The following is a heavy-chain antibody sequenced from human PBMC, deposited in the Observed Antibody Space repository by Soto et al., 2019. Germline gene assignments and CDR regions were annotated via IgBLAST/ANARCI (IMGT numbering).Heavy chain of an antibody. Sequence: PSETLSLTCTVSGAAIDSHHWSWIRQPPGKGLEWIGQVFYSGSTNYNPSLKSRVTISINTSTKQFSLKLTSVSAADTAVYYCATYFMVPMEYFDSWGQGTLVTLSS. V-gene: IGHV4-59*11. D-gene: IGHD3-10*01. CDR1: GAAIDSHH. CDR2: VFYSGST. CDR3: ATYFMVPMEYFDS. J-gene: IGHJ4*02.